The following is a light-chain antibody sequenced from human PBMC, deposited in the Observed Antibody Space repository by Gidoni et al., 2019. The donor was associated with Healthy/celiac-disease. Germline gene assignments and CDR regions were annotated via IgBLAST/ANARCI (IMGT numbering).Light chain of an antibody. CDR2: DAS. CDR3: QQYNSYLLT. J-gene: IGKJ4*01. Sequence: DIQMTQSPSTLSASVGDRVTITCRASQSISSWLAWYQQKPGKAPKLLIYDASCLESGVPSRFSGSGSGTEFTLTISSLQPDDFATYYCQQYNSYLLTFGGXTKVEIK. CDR1: QSISSW. V-gene: IGKV1-5*01.